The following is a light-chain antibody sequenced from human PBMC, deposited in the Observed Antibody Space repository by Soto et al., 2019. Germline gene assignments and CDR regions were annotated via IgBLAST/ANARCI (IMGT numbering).Light chain of an antibody. Sequence: DIQMTQSPSSLSASVGDRVTITFLASQGIDRWLAWYQQKPGKAPKVLIYAASSLRSGVPSRFSGSGSGTDFSLTINSLQPEDFATYYCKQSKSFPLTFGGGTKVDIK. J-gene: IGKJ4*01. V-gene: IGKV1-12*01. CDR1: QGIDRW. CDR3: KQSKSFPLT. CDR2: AAS.